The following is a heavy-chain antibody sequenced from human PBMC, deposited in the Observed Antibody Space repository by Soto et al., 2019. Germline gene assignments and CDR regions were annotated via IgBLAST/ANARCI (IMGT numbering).Heavy chain of an antibody. Sequence: SETLSLTCTVSGGSISSSSYYWGWIRQPPGKGLEWIGSIYYSGSTYYSPSLKSRVTISVDTSKNQLSLRLSSVTAADTAVYYCARHWAGYCSSTSCYKFDPWGLGTPVTVSS. V-gene: IGHV4-39*01. D-gene: IGHD2-2*02. J-gene: IGHJ5*02. CDR1: GGSISSSSYY. CDR2: IYYSGST. CDR3: ARHWAGYCSSTSCYKFDP.